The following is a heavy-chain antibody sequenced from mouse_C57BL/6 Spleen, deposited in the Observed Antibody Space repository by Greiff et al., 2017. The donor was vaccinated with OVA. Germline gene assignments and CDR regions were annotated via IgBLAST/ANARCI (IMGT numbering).Heavy chain of an antibody. CDR1: GFTFTDYY. V-gene: IGHV1-75*01. D-gene: IGHD2-1*01. Sequence: QVQLQQSGPELVKPGASVKISCKASGFTFTDYYINWVKQRPGQGLEWIGWIFPGSGSTYYNEKFKGMATLTVDKSSSTAYILLSSLTSDDSAVYFCARGDYGNYYFGYWGQGTTLTVSS. CDR2: IFPGSGST. J-gene: IGHJ2*01. CDR3: ARGDYGNYYFGY.